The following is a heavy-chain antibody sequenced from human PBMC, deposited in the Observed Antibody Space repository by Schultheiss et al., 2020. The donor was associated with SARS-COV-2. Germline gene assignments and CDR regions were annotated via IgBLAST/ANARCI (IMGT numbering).Heavy chain of an antibody. Sequence: SETLSLTCTVSGGSISNYYWSWIRQPPGKGLEWIGYIYYSGSTNYNPSLKSRVTISVDTSKNQFSLKLSSVTAADTAVYYCARGPYFDWLLIDWGQGTLVTVSS. D-gene: IGHD3-9*01. J-gene: IGHJ4*02. CDR1: GGSISNYY. CDR3: ARGPYFDWLLID. CDR2: IYYSGST. V-gene: IGHV4-59*12.